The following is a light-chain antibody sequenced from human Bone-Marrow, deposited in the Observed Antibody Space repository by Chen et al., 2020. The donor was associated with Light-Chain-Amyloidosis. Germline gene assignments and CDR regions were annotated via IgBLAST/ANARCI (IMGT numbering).Light chain of an antibody. CDR3: SSYTITNTLV. Sequence: QSALTQPSSVSGSPGQSIPIPCTGTSSDVGGDNHVSWYQQPPDKAPKLMIYEVTNRPSWVPDRFAGSKSDNTASLTISGLQTEDEADYFCSSYTITNTLVFGSGTRVTVL. CDR2: EVT. CDR1: SSDVGGDNH. J-gene: IGLJ1*01. V-gene: IGLV2-14*01.